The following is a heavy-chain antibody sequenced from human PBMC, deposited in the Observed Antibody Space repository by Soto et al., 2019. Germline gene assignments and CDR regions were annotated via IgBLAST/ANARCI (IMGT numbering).Heavy chain of an antibody. CDR3: AKGDSSGYYTTYFDY. CDR1: GFTFSSYA. Sequence: GVSLRLACAASGFTFSSYAMSWVLQAPGKGLEWVSAISGSGSSTYYADSVKGRFTIARDNSKNTLYLQMNSLRAEDTAVYYCAKGDSSGYYTTYFDYWGQGTLVTVSS. CDR2: ISGSGSST. J-gene: IGHJ4*02. D-gene: IGHD3-22*01. V-gene: IGHV3-23*01.